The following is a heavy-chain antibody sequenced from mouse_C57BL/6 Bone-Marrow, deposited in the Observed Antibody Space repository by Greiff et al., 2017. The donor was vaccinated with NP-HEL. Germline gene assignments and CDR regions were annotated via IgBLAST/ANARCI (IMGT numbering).Heavy chain of an antibody. CDR1: GFTFTDYY. Sequence: EVKLLESGGGLVQPGGSLRLSCAASGFTFTDYYMSWVRQPPGKALEWLGFIRNKANGYPTEYSASVKGRFTISRDKSQSILYLQMNALRAEDSATYYCARSHDGYYDYYAMDYWGQGTSVTVAS. CDR3: ARSHDGYYDYYAMDY. J-gene: IGHJ4*01. V-gene: IGHV7-3*01. CDR2: IRNKANGYPT. D-gene: IGHD2-3*01.